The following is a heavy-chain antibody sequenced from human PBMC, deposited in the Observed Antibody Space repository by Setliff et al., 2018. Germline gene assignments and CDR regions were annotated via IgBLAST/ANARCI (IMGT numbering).Heavy chain of an antibody. CDR1: GGSISNSTFY. Sequence: PSETLSLTCTVSGGSISNSTFYWGWIRQPPGKGLEWIGSINYYGSIFDDGTTYSTYYNPSLKSRATISIDTSKSQFSLKLSSMTAADTALYYCARNPDFLQYSFDLRGRGTLVTVSS. CDR2: INYYGSIFDDGTTYST. CDR3: ARNPDFLQYSFDL. D-gene: IGHD5-12*01. J-gene: IGHJ2*01. V-gene: IGHV4-39*07.